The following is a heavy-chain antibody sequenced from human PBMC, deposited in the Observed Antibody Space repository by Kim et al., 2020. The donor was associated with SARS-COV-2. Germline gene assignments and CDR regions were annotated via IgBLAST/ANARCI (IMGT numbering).Heavy chain of an antibody. CDR1: GFTFDDYA. D-gene: IGHD1-1*01. J-gene: IGHJ6*02. CDR3: AKDNVRVQGPLSDGMDV. V-gene: IGHV3-9*01. Sequence: GGSLRLSCAASGFTFDDYAMHWVRQAPGKGLEWVSGLSWNSGSIGYADSVKGRFTISRDNAKNSLYLQMNSLRDEDTALYYCAKDNVRVQGPLSDGMDVWGPGTTVTVSS. CDR2: LSWNSGSI.